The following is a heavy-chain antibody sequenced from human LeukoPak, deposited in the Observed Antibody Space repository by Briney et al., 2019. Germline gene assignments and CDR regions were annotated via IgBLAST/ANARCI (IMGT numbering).Heavy chain of an antibody. V-gene: IGHV4-38-2*02. CDR3: ARYSKWPRTRAMGSDAFDI. CDR1: GYSLSSGYY. Sequence: PSETLSLTCTVSGYSLSSGYYWGWIRQPPGKGLEWIRSVDHSGGTYYNPSLKSQVTISVDTSKNQFSLKLSSVTAADTAVYYCARYSKWPRTRAMGSDAFDIWGQGTMVTVSS. J-gene: IGHJ3*02. CDR2: VDHSGGT. D-gene: IGHD4-11*01.